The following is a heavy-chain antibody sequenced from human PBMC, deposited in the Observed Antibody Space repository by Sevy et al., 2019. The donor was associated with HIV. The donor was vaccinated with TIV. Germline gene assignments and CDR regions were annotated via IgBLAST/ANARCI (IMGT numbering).Heavy chain of an antibody. Sequence: ASVKVSCKASGYTFTSYGISWVRQAPGQGLEWMGWISAYNSNTNYAQKLQGRVTMTTDTSTSTDYMELRSLRSDDTAVYYCARVAVADGGFDHWGQGTLVTVSS. D-gene: IGHD6-19*01. V-gene: IGHV1-18*01. J-gene: IGHJ4*02. CDR3: ARVAVADGGFDH. CDR1: GYTFTSYG. CDR2: ISAYNSNT.